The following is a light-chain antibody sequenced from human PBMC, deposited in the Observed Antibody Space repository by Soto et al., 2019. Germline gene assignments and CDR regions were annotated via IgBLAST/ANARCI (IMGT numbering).Light chain of an antibody. CDR3: SSYTSSSTVV. CDR2: NVR. Sequence: QSVLTQPASVSGSPGQSITISCTGTSSDVGGYDYVSWYQQHPGEAPKLMIYNVRNRPSGVSNRFSGSKGGNTASLTISGLQAEDEAAYYCSSYTSSSTVVFGGGTKLTVL. J-gene: IGLJ2*01. CDR1: SSDVGGYDY. V-gene: IGLV2-14*03.